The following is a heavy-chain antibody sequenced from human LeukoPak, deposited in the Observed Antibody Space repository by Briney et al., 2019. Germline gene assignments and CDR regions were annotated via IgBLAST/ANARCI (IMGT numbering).Heavy chain of an antibody. CDR2: INAGNGNT. CDR1: GYTFTSYA. V-gene: IGHV1-3*01. J-gene: IGHJ4*02. Sequence: GASVKVSCKASGYTFTSYAMHWVRQAPGQRLEWMGWINAGNGNTKYSQKFQGRVTITRDTSASTAYMELSSLRSEDTAVYYCAREGGGSYYSPFDYWGQGTLVTVSS. D-gene: IGHD1-26*01. CDR3: AREGGGSYYSPFDY.